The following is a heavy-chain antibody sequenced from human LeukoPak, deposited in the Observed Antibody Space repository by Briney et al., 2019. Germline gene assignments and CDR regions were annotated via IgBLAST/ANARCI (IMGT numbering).Heavy chain of an antibody. Sequence: GGALRLSCAASGFTFSHYLMTWVGPAAGEGLEWVANIKQDGSEKYYLDSVKGPFTISRDNAKNTLYLQMQTLRAEDTAIFFCARNRAWGSYDCWGQGTLV. CDR1: GFTFSHYL. V-gene: IGHV3-7*03. J-gene: IGHJ4*02. CDR2: IKQDGSEK. D-gene: IGHD1-14*01. CDR3: ARNRAWGSYDC.